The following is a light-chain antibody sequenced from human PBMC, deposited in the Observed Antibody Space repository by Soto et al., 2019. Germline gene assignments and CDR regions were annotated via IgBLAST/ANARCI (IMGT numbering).Light chain of an antibody. CDR3: QQYNNWPPFT. Sequence: EIVMTQSPATLSVSPGERVTLSCRASQSVSRSLAWYQKKPGQAPRLLIYGASTRATGIPARFSGSGSGTEFTLTISSLPSEDFAIYYCQQYNNWPPFTFGPGTKVDIK. CDR2: GAS. CDR1: QSVSRS. J-gene: IGKJ3*01. V-gene: IGKV3-15*01.